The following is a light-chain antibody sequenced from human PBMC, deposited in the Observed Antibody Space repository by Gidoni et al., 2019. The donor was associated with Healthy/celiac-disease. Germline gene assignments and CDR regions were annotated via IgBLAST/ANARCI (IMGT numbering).Light chain of an antibody. CDR3: SSSTSSSTV. Sequence: QSSLTQPASVSGAPGQSITISCSGTSSDVGGYHYGSWYPKHPGKAPKLMIYDSSTRPSGFSNRFPGSKSGNTAALTISGLQADDDADYYCSSSTSSSTVFGGGPKLTV. CDR1: SSDVGGYHY. J-gene: IGLJ3*02. CDR2: DSS. V-gene: IGLV2-14*01.